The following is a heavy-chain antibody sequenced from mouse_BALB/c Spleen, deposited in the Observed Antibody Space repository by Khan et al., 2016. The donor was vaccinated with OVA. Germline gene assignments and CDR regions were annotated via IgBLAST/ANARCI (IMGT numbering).Heavy chain of an antibody. CDR1: GYSITSGYV. J-gene: IGHJ2*01. CDR3: ARTARIKY. D-gene: IGHD1-2*01. Sequence: VQLKQSGPGLVKPSQSLSLTCTVTGYSITSGYVWNWIRQFPGNQLEWMGYISYSGSTNYTPSLKSRISITRDTSNNQFFLQLNYVTTEDTATYYCARTARIKYWGQGSTLTVSS. CDR2: ISYSGST. V-gene: IGHV3-2*02.